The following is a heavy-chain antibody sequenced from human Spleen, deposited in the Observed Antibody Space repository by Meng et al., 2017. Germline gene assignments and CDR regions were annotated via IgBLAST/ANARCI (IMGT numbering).Heavy chain of an antibody. V-gene: IGHV4-31*01. D-gene: IGHD4-11*01. CDR1: GGSISSGGYY. Sequence: HARLQGSGPGLVEPSETPSLTCAVSGGSISSGGYYWSWIRQHPGKGLEWIGYFYYSGSTYYSPSLKSLVTISLDTSKNQFSLKLSSVTAADTAVYYCARGYSNYGWFDPWGQGTLVTVSS. J-gene: IGHJ5*02. CDR2: FYYSGST. CDR3: ARGYSNYGWFDP.